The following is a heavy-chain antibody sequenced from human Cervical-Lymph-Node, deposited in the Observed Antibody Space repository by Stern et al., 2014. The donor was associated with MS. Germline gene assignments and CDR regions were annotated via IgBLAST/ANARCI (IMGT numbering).Heavy chain of an antibody. Sequence: QEQLVQSGGGVVQPGRSLRLSCAASGFTFSSSGMHWVRQAPGKGLEWLAIIYYDGSNRYYADSVKGRFTISRDNSKNTLYLQMNSLRAEDTAVYYCAREGGNTAEYFQHWGQGTLVTVSS. CDR3: AREGGNTAEYFQH. CDR2: IYYDGSNR. CDR1: GFTFSSSG. J-gene: IGHJ1*01. V-gene: IGHV3-33*01. D-gene: IGHD4-23*01.